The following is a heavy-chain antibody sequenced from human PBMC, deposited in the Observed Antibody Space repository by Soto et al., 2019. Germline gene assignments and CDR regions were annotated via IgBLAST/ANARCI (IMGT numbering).Heavy chain of an antibody. D-gene: IGHD2-15*01. J-gene: IGHJ4*02. V-gene: IGHV1-69*02. Sequence: QVQLVQSGAEVKKPGSSVKVSCKASGGTFSSYTISWVRQAPGQGLEWMGRIIPILGIANYAQKFQGRVTITADKSTSTAYMELSSLRAEDTAVYYCARVYCSGGSCYGIDYWGQGTLVTVSS. CDR3: ARVYCSGGSCYGIDY. CDR1: GGTFSSYT. CDR2: IIPILGIA.